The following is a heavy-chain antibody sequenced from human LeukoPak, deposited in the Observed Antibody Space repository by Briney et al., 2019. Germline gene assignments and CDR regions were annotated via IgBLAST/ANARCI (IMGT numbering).Heavy chain of an antibody. V-gene: IGHV3-9*01. CDR3: AKDLGGSATTV. CDR1: GFTFEDHV. Sequence: GRSLRLSCAASGFTFEDHVMHWVRQAPGKGLEWVSSISWSGDRMGYADAVKGRFTISRDNAKNSLFLQMNSLRVEDTALYYCAKDLGGSATTVWGQGTLVTVSS. J-gene: IGHJ4*02. D-gene: IGHD2-2*01. CDR2: ISWSGDRM.